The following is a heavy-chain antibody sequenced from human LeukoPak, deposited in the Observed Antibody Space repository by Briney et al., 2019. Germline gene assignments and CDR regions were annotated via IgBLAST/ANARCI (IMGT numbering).Heavy chain of an antibody. CDR1: GGSISSGSYY. CDR2: IYTSGST. J-gene: IGHJ4*02. Sequence: SQTLSLTCTVSGGSISSGSYYWSWIRQPAGKGLEWIGRIYTSGSTSYNPSLKSRVTISVDTSKNQFSLKLSSVTAADTAVYYCARSGAAMVIAFFDYWGQGTLVTVSS. CDR3: ARSGAAMVIAFFDY. D-gene: IGHD5-18*01. V-gene: IGHV4-61*02.